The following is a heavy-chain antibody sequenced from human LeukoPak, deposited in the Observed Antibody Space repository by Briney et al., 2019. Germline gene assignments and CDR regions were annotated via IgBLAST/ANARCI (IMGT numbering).Heavy chain of an antibody. Sequence: GGSLRLSCAASGFTFDDYGMSWVRQAPGKGLEWVANIKQDGSEKYYVDSVKGRFTISRDNAKNSLYLQMNSLRAEDTAVYYCARSYYYDSSGYFTGLDYWGQGTLVTVSS. CDR1: GFTFDDYG. D-gene: IGHD3-22*01. CDR2: IKQDGSEK. J-gene: IGHJ4*02. V-gene: IGHV3-7*01. CDR3: ARSYYYDSSGYFTGLDY.